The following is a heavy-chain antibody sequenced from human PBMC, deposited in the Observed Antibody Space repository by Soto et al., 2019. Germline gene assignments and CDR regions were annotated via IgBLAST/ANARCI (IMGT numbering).Heavy chain of an antibody. Sequence: QVQLVQSGAEVKKPGASVKVSCKASGYTFTSYAMHWVRQAPGQRLEWMGWINAGNGNTKYSQKFQGRVTITRDTSASTAYMELSSLRSEDTAEYYCARDYYGSGSGLYGMDVWGQGTTVTVSS. CDR3: ARDYYGSGSGLYGMDV. CDR2: INAGNGNT. CDR1: GYTFTSYA. D-gene: IGHD3-10*01. V-gene: IGHV1-3*01. J-gene: IGHJ6*02.